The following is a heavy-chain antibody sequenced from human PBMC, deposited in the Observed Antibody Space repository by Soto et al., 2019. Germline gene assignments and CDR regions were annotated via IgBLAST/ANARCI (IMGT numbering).Heavy chain of an antibody. J-gene: IGHJ6*02. Sequence: SETLSLTCAVYGGSFSGYYWSWIRQPPGKGLEWIGEINHSGSTNYNPSLKSRVTISVDTSKNDFSLRLSSVTAADTAVYYCARLNGYCVSTNCHGYYGMDVWGQGTTVTVS. V-gene: IGHV4-34*01. CDR2: INHSGST. D-gene: IGHD2-2*03. CDR1: GGSFSGYY. CDR3: ARLNGYCVSTNCHGYYGMDV.